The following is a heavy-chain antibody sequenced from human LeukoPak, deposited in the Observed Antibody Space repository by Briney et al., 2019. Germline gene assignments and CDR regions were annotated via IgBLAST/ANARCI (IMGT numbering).Heavy chain of an antibody. CDR2: SNPNSDVT. CDR3: AREDDVLDY. D-gene: IGHD6-6*01. CDR1: GYTFTGYY. J-gene: IGHJ4*02. Sequence: ASVKVSCKASGYTFTGYYMHWVRQAPGQGLEWMGWSNPNSDVTNYAQMFQDRVTMTRDTSISTAYMELSRLRSDDTAVYYCAREDDVLDYWGQGTLVTVPS. V-gene: IGHV1-2*02.